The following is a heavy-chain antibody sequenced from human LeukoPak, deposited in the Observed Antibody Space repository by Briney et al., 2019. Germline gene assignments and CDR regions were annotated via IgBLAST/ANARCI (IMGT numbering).Heavy chain of an antibody. V-gene: IGHV4-34*01. CDR2: INHSGST. D-gene: IGHD2-8*01. J-gene: IGHJ5*02. Sequence: SETLSLTCAVYGGSFSGYYWSWIRQPPGKGLEWIGEINHSGSTNYNPSLKSRVTISVDTSKNQFSLKLSSVTAADTAVYYCGRGLTLGPWGQATLVTDSS. CDR3: GRGLTLGP. CDR1: GGSFSGYY.